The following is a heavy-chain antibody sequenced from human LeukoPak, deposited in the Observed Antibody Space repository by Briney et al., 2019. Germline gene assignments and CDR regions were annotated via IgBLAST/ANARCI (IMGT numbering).Heavy chain of an antibody. CDR2: IYPGDSDT. V-gene: IGHV5-51*01. CDR1: GYKFTNHW. CDR3: TRQGVYYSDGNAFYH. D-gene: IGHD3-10*01. J-gene: IGHJ4*02. Sequence: GESLKISCKGFGYKFTNHWIGWVRQKPGKGLELMGSIYPGDSDTRYSPSFQGQVTISVDKSINTAYLQWSSLTASDSAIYYCTRQGVYYSDGNAFYHWGQGTRVTVSS.